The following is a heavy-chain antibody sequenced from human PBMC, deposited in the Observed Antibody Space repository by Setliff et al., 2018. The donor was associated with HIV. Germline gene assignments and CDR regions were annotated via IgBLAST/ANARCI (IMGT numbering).Heavy chain of an antibody. CDR1: GGSISSGGYF. V-gene: IGHV4-31*03. CDR2: IYYSGST. J-gene: IGHJ2*01. CDR3: ARSVARDYWYFGH. Sequence: SETLSLTCTVSGGSISSGGYFWSWIRQLPGKGLEWIGYIYYSGSTFYNPSLKSRVSISVDTAKNQFSLKLTSVTAADTAVYYCARSVARDYWYFGHWGRGTLVTVSS. D-gene: IGHD6-6*01.